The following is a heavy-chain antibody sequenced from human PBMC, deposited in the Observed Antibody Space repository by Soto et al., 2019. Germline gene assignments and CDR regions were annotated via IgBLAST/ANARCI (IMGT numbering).Heavy chain of an antibody. CDR1: GGTFSSYA. Sequence: QVQLVQSGAEVKKPGSSVKVSCKASGGTFSSYAISWVRQAPGQGLEWMGGIIPIFGTANYAQKFQGRVPITADESTSTAYMELSSLRSEDTAVYYCARIDYYYDSSGYYSDYWGQGTLVTVSS. CDR2: IIPIFGTA. D-gene: IGHD3-22*01. J-gene: IGHJ4*02. CDR3: ARIDYYYDSSGYYSDY. V-gene: IGHV1-69*01.